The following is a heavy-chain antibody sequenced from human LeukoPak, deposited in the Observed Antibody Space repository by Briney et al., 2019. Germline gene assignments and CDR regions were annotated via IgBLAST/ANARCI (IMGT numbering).Heavy chain of an antibody. CDR3: ARQLRYSSSWYGSQLTFDY. J-gene: IGHJ4*02. D-gene: IGHD6-13*01. V-gene: IGHV4-39*01. CDR2: IYYSWDT. Sequence: SETLSLTCTVSGGSISSTSYYWGWIRQPPGKGLEWIGSIYYSWDTYYNPSLKSRVTISVDTSKNQFSLKLSSVTAADTAVYYCARQLRYSSSWYGSQLTFDYWGQGTLVTVSS. CDR1: GGSISSTSYY.